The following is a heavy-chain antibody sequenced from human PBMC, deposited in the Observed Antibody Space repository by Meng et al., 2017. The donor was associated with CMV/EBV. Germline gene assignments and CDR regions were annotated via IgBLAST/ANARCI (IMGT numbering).Heavy chain of an antibody. CDR2: INHSVST. D-gene: IGHD3-10*02. CDR1: GGSFSGYY. CDR3: ARVSWVFGAPPDY. V-gene: IGHV4-34*01. Sequence: SETLSLTCAVYGGSFSGYYWSWIRQPPGKGLEWIGEINHSVSTNYNPSLKSRVTISVDTSKNQFSLKLSSVTAADTAVYYCARVSWVFGAPPDYWGQGTLVTVSS. J-gene: IGHJ4*02.